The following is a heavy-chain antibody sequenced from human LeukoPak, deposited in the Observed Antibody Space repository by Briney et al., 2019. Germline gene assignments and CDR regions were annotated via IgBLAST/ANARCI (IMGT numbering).Heavy chain of an antibody. CDR1: GFMFSNYY. D-gene: IGHD3-10*01. CDR2: IKNAGIDT. V-gene: IGHV3-74*01. Sequence: GGSLRLSCVGSGFMFSNYYMYWVRQAPGKGLVWVSRIKNAGIDTIYADSVKGRFTVSRDNAKNTVYLQMSSLRAEDTAVYYCARGGYGHDMDVWGEGTTVTVSS. CDR3: ARGGYGHDMDV. J-gene: IGHJ6*03.